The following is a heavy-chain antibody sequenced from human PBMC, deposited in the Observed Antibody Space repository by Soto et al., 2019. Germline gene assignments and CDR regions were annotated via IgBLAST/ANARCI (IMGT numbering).Heavy chain of an antibody. J-gene: IGHJ6*02. V-gene: IGHV3-23*01. CDR1: GFTFSSYA. D-gene: IGHD3-10*01. CDR3: AKDLWFGELSIYYYYYGMDV. Sequence: PGGSLRLSCSASGFTFSSYAMIWVRQAPGKGLEWVSDISGSGGSTYYADSVKGRFTISRDNSKNTLYLQMNSLRAEDTAVYYCAKDLWFGELSIYYYYYGMDVWGQGTTVTVSS. CDR2: ISGSGGST.